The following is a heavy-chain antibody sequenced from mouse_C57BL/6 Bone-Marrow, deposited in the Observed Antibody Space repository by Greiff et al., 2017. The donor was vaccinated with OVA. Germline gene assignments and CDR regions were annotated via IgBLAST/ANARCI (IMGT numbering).Heavy chain of an antibody. CDR1: GYTFTSYW. CDR2: IYPGSGST. J-gene: IGHJ3*01. Sequence: QVHVKQPGAELVKPGASVKMSCKASGYTFTSYWITWVKQRPGQGLEWIGDIYPGSGSTNYNEKFKSKATLTVDTSSSTAYMQLSSLTSEDSAVYYCAREEDSSGRFAYWGQGTLVTVSA. V-gene: IGHV1-55*01. CDR3: AREEDSSGRFAY. D-gene: IGHD3-2*02.